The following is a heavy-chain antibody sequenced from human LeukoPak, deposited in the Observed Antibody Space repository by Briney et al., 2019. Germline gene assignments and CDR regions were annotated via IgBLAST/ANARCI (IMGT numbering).Heavy chain of an antibody. CDR1: GFTVSSNY. V-gene: IGHV3-66*01. D-gene: IGHD3-22*01. CDR2: IYSGGST. J-gene: IGHJ3*02. Sequence: GGSLRLSCAASGFTVSSNYMSWVGQAPGKGLEWVSDIYSGGSTYYADSVKGRFTISRDNSKNTLYLQMNSLRAEDTAVYYCARDRVYYYDSSGYYPDAFDIWGQGTMVTVSS. CDR3: ARDRVYYYDSSGYYPDAFDI.